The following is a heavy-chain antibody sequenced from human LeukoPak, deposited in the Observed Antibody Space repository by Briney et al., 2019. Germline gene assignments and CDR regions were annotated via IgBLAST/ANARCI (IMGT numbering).Heavy chain of an antibody. CDR1: GFTFSDYY. Sequence: GGSLRLSCAASGFTFSDYYMSWIRQAPGKGLEWVSYISSSGSTIYYADSVKGRFTISRDNAKNSLYLQMNSLRAEDTAVYYCAREPEYSSSPPGVGAFDIWGQGTMVTVSS. CDR2: ISSSGSTI. V-gene: IGHV3-11*01. CDR3: AREPEYSSSPPGVGAFDI. D-gene: IGHD6-6*01. J-gene: IGHJ3*02.